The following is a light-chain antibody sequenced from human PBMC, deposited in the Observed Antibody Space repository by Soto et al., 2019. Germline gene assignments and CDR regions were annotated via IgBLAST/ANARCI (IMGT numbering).Light chain of an antibody. J-gene: IGKJ2*01. CDR3: MQATHWPYT. V-gene: IGKV2-30*02. Sequence: DVVMTQSPLSLPVTLGQQSSISRRSNQSLVHSYVYTYLDWFQQRPGQSTRRLIYKVSDRDSGVPDRFSGSGSGTDFTLKISRVEAEDVGVYFCMQATHWPYTFGQGTKVDIK. CDR1: QSLVHSYVYTY. CDR2: KVS.